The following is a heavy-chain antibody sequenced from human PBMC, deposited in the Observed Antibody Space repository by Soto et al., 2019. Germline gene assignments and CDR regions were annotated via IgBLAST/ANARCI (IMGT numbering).Heavy chain of an antibody. V-gene: IGHV1-69*13. CDR3: ARPTYASGIRLAYSYSGMDV. CDR1: GGTFSSYS. Sequence: SVKVSCKASGGTFSSYSISWVRQAPGQGLEWLGGIIPIFGTANYAQKFQGRVTITADESTSTAYMELSSLRSEDTAVYYCARPTYASGIRLAYSYSGMDVWRQGTTVTVS. J-gene: IGHJ6*02. CDR2: IIPIFGTA. D-gene: IGHD3-10*01.